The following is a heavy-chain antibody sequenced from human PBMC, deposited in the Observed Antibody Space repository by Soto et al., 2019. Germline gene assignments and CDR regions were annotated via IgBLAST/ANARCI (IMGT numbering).Heavy chain of an antibody. V-gene: IGHV5-51*01. J-gene: IGHJ6*03. CDR1: GYSFTSYW. D-gene: IGHD3-3*01. Sequence: LGESLKISCQGSGYSFTSYWIGWVRQMPGKGLEWMGIIYPGDSDTRYSPSFQGQVTISADKSISTAYLQWSSLKASDTAMYYCARQYYDFWSERDYYYYYMDVWGKGTTVTLSS. CDR3: ARQYYDFWSERDYYYYYMDV. CDR2: IYPGDSDT.